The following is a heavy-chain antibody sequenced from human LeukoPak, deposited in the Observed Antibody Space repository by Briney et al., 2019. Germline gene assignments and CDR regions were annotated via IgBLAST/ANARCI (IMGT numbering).Heavy chain of an antibody. D-gene: IGHD3/OR15-3a*01. CDR3: ARHRRNLRLIWYFYMDV. V-gene: IGHV4-38-2*01. Sequence: SETLSLTCAVSGYSISSGYYWGWIRQPPGKGLEWIGSIYHSGSTYYNPSLKSRVTISVDTSKNQFSLKLSSVTAADTAVYYCARHRRNLRLIWYFYMDVWGKGTTVIVSS. CDR1: GYSISSGYY. CDR2: IYHSGST. J-gene: IGHJ6*03.